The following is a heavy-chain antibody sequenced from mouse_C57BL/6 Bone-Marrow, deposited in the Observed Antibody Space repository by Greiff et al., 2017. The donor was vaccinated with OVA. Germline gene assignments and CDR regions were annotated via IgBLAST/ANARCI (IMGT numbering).Heavy chain of an antibody. CDR3: TRHYDGYYAWFAY. V-gene: IGHV6-6*01. CDR2: IRNKANNHAT. CDR1: GFTFSDAW. J-gene: IGHJ3*01. Sequence: EVMLVESGGGLVQPGGSMKLSCAASGFTFSDAWMDWVRQSPEKGLEWVAEIRNKANNHATYYAESVKGRFTISRDDSKSSVYLQMNSLRAEDTGIYYCTRHYDGYYAWFAYWGQGTLVTVSA. D-gene: IGHD2-3*01.